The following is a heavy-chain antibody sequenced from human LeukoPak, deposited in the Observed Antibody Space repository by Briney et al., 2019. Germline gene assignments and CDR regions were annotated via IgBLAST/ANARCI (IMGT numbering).Heavy chain of an antibody. CDR3: VRRRVSSSTWNSTYYYYFSMDV. Sequence: SETLSLTCTVSDDSITIYYWSWIRQPPGKGLEWIGYIDHTGITNYNPSLNSRATISRNTSKNHFFLDLSALTAADTAGYVFVRRRVSSSTWNSTYYYYFSMDVWGKRTTVTVSS. J-gene: IGHJ6*03. CDR2: IDHTGIT. V-gene: IGHV4-59*01. D-gene: IGHD1/OR15-1a*01. CDR1: DDSITIYY.